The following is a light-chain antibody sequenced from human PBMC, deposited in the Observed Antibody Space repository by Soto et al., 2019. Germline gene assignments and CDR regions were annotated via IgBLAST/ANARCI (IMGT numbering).Light chain of an antibody. J-gene: IGKJ2*01. Sequence: EIVLTQSPGTLSLSPGERATLSCRASQSVSSSYLAWYQQKPGQAPRLLIYGASSRATGIADRFSGSGSGTDFILTISRLEPEDVAVYYCQQYGSSPYTFGQGTKLEIK. CDR1: QSVSSSY. CDR3: QQYGSSPYT. CDR2: GAS. V-gene: IGKV3-20*01.